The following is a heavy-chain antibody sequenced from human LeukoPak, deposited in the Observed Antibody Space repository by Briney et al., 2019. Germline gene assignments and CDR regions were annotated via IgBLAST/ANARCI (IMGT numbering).Heavy chain of an antibody. V-gene: IGHV1-18*01. CDR1: DYTFTSYG. CDR3: ARGLPWGQNSLYGMDV. D-gene: IGHD7-27*01. J-gene: IGHJ6*02. Sequence: ASVKVSCKASDYTFTSYGVSWVRQAPGQGLEWMGWISAYNGNTNYAQKVQGRVTMTRDTSTSTAYMELRSLRSDDTAVYYCARGLPWGQNSLYGMDVWGQGTTVTVSS. CDR2: ISAYNGNT.